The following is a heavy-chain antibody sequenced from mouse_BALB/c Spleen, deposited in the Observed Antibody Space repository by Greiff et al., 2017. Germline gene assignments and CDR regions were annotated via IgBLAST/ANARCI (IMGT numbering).Heavy chain of an antibody. CDR2: ISSGGGST. CDR3: ARALRLDY. Sequence: EVKLEESGGGLVQPGGSRKLSCAASGFTFSSYDMSWVRQTPEKRLEWVAYISSGGGSTYYPDTVKGRFTISRDNAKNTLYLQMSSLKSEDTAMYYCARALRLDYWGQGTTLTVSS. V-gene: IGHV5-12-1*01. CDR1: GFTFSSYD. J-gene: IGHJ2*01. D-gene: IGHD1-2*01.